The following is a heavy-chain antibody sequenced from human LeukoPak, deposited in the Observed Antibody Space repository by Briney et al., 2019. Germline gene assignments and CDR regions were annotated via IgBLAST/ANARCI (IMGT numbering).Heavy chain of an antibody. Sequence: PGGSLRLSCAASGFTFDDYGMSWVRQAPGKGLEWVSAISGSGGSTYYADSVKGRFTISRDNSKNTLYLQMNSLRAEDTAVYYCAKSKWVVVPAAIMDYWGQGTLVTVSS. V-gene: IGHV3-23*01. J-gene: IGHJ4*02. D-gene: IGHD2-2*01. CDR1: GFTFDDYG. CDR2: ISGSGGST. CDR3: AKSKWVVVPAAIMDY.